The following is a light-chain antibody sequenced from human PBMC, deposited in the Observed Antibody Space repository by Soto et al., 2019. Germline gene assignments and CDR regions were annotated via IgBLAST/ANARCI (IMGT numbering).Light chain of an antibody. J-gene: IGKJ5*01. Sequence: EIVLTQSPGTLSLSPGERVTLSCRASQSLSGNYLAWYQQKPGQAPRLLIYGASTRATGIPARFSGSGSGTEFTLTISSLQSEDFAVYYCQQYNDWPPITFGQGTRLEIK. CDR2: GAS. CDR3: QQYNDWPPIT. V-gene: IGKV3-15*01. CDR1: QSLSGN.